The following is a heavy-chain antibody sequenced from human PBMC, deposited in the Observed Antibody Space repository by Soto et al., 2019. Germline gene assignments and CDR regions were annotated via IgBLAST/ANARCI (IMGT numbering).Heavy chain of an antibody. D-gene: IGHD2-2*01. J-gene: IGHJ3*02. CDR3: AKDPYCSSTSCYGMDAFDI. Sequence: GGSLRLSCAASGFTFSSYAMSWVRQAPGKGLEWVSAISGSGGSTYYADSVKGRFTISRDNSKNTLYLQMNSLRAEDTAVYYCAKDPYCSSTSCYGMDAFDIWGQGTMVTVSS. V-gene: IGHV3-23*01. CDR1: GFTFSSYA. CDR2: ISGSGGST.